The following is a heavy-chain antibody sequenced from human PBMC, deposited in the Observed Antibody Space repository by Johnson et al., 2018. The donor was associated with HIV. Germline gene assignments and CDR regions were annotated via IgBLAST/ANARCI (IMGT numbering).Heavy chain of an antibody. CDR2: ISWNSGSI. J-gene: IGHJ3*02. Sequence: VQLVESGGGLVQPGGSLRLSCAASGFTFDDYAMHWVRQAPGKGLEWVSGISWNSGSIGYADSVKGRFTISRYNAENSLYLQMNSLRAEDTALYYCARVGPGHAFDIWGQGTMVTVSS. CDR3: ARVGPGHAFDI. CDR1: GFTFDDYA. V-gene: IGHV3-9*01.